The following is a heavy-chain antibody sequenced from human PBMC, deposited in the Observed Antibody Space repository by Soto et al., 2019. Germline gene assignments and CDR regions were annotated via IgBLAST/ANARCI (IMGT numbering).Heavy chain of an antibody. CDR2: IYYSGST. Sequence: SETLSLTCTVSGGSISSGGYYWSWIRQHPWKGLEWIGYIYYSGSTYYNPSLKSRVTISVDTSKNQFSLKLSSVTAADTAVYYCARGHHNYGSGSYYRPTYNWFDPWGQGXLVTVYS. V-gene: IGHV4-31*03. D-gene: IGHD3-10*01. CDR3: ARGHHNYGSGSYYRPTYNWFDP. CDR1: GGSISSGGYY. J-gene: IGHJ5*02.